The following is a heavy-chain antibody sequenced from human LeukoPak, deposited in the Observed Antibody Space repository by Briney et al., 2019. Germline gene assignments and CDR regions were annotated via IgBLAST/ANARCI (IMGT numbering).Heavy chain of an antibody. Sequence: PSETLSLTCTVSGGSISSSSYYWGWIRQPPGKGLEWIGSIYYSGSTYYNPSLKSRVTISVDTSKNQFSLKLSSVTAADTAVYYCASARIYDLDAFDIWGQGTMVTVSS. D-gene: IGHD2/OR15-2a*01. CDR2: IYYSGST. CDR1: GGSISSSSYY. J-gene: IGHJ3*02. CDR3: ASARIYDLDAFDI. V-gene: IGHV4-39*01.